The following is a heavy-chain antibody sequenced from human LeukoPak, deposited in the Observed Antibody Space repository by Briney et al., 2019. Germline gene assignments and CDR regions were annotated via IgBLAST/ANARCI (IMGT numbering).Heavy chain of an antibody. J-gene: IGHJ5*02. CDR1: GYTFGTHW. CDR3: ARDYSGEWEQLTGWWFDP. Sequence: HRASVKVSCKASGYTFGTHWMHWVRQAPGQGLEWMAIINPSGDVRSYAQKFQGRVTVTRDMSTRPVYMELSDLRPEDTAVYYCARDYSGEWEQLTGWWFDPWGQGTLVIVSS. V-gene: IGHV1-46*01. D-gene: IGHD1-26*01. CDR2: INPSGDVR.